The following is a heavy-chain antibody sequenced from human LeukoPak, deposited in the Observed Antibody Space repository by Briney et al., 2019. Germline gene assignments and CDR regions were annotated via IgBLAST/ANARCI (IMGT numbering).Heavy chain of an antibody. J-gene: IGHJ4*02. D-gene: IGHD3-3*01. Sequence: PGGSLRLSCAASGFTFSSYEMNWVRQAPGKGLEWVSYISSSGSTIYYADSVKGRFTISRDNAKNSLYLQMNSLRAEDTVVYYCARGVNFWSGYHFDYWGQGTLVTVSS. CDR3: ARGVNFWSGYHFDY. CDR1: GFTFSSYE. V-gene: IGHV3-48*03. CDR2: ISSSGSTI.